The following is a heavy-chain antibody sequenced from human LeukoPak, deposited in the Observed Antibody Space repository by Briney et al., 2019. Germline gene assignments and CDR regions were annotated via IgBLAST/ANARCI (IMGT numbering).Heavy chain of an antibody. CDR3: ARERGEEYSSGWYKTNFFDT. CDR1: GFTFSSYW. J-gene: IGHJ4*02. CDR2: GDYSGGT. Sequence: GSLRLSCAASGFTFSSYWMSWVRQPPGKGLEWIASGDYSGGTYYNPSLESRVAISADMSKNQISLKLSSVTAADTALYYCARERGEEYSSGWYKTNFFDTWGQGTRVTVSS. D-gene: IGHD6-19*01. V-gene: IGHV4-39*07.